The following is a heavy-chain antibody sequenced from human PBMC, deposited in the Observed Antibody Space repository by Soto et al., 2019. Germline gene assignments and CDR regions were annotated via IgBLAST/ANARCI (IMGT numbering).Heavy chain of an antibody. V-gene: IGHV1-69*01. D-gene: IGHD3-10*01. J-gene: IGHJ4*02. Sequence: QVQMVQSGAEVKKPGSSARVSCKVSGGTFSRHSISWVRQAPGQGLEWMGGIIPIFDATQYAQKFQGRLTITADESTTTFHMDLSGLRPEDTAIYYCARDLTSVRGSWGQGTRVTVS. CDR3: ARDLTSVRGS. CDR1: GGTFSRHS. CDR2: IIPIFDAT.